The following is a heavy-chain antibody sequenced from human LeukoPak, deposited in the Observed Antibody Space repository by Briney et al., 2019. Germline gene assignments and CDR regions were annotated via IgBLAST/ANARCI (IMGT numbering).Heavy chain of an antibody. V-gene: IGHV3-9*01. CDR3: AKDIRSSGYLRYVFDY. Sequence: GRSLRLSCAASGFTFDDYAMHWVRQAPGKGLEWVSGISWNSGSIGYGDSVKGRFTISRDNAKNSLYLQMNSLRAEDTALYYCAKDIRSSGYLRYVFDYWGQGTLVTVSS. CDR2: ISWNSGSI. J-gene: IGHJ4*02. CDR1: GFTFDDYA. D-gene: IGHD3-22*01.